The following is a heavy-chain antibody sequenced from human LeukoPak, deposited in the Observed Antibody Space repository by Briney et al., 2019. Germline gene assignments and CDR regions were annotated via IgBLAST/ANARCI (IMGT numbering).Heavy chain of an antibody. CDR3: ARFQDCSGGSCSAEYYYYGMDV. V-gene: IGHV1-69*13. J-gene: IGHJ6*02. Sequence: GASVKVSCKASGGTFSSYAISWVRQAPGQGLEWMGGIIPIFGTANYAQKFQGRVTITADESTSTAYMELSSLRSEDTAVYYCARFQDCSGGSCSAEYYYYGMDVWGQGTTVTVSS. CDR1: GGTFSSYA. D-gene: IGHD2-15*01. CDR2: IIPIFGTA.